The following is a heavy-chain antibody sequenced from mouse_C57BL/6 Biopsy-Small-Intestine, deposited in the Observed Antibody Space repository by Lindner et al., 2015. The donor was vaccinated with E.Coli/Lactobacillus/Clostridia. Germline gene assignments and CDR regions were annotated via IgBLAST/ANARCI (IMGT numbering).Heavy chain of an antibody. CDR3: SRPYGDSFAY. Sequence: VQLQESGPELVKSGASVKMSCKASGYSFTNYVMHWVKQKTGQGLEWIGYIDPYNDDTKYNEKFKGKATLTSDKSSSTAYMELSSLTSEDSAVYYCSRPYGDSFAYWGQGTLVTVSA. V-gene: IGHV1-14*01. CDR1: GYSFTNYV. J-gene: IGHJ3*01. D-gene: IGHD2-13*01. CDR2: IDPYNDDT.